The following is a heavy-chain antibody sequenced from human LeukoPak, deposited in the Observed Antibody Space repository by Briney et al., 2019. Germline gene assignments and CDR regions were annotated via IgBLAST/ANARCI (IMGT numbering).Heavy chain of an antibody. D-gene: IGHD3-22*01. CDR1: GGSISSGGYY. J-gene: IGHJ4*02. Sequence: SQTLSLTCTVSGGSISSGGYYWSWIRQHPGKGLEWIGYIYYSGSTYYNPSLKGRVTISVDTSKNQFSLKLSSVTAADTAVYYCARSGYDSRGYYLYYFDYWGQGTLVTVSS. V-gene: IGHV4-31*03. CDR3: ARSGYDSRGYYLYYFDY. CDR2: IYYSGST.